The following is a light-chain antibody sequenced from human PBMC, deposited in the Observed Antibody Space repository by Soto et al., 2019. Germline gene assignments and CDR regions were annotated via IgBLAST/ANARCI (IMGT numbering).Light chain of an antibody. CDR2: AAS. Sequence: DIQVAQSPSSLSASVGDRVTITCRTSQAINRYLNWYQQTPGRAPKLLIYAASILYSGVPPRFSGSGVGTYFTLTINGLQPEDFTAYYCQQTYDTPITFGQGTRLDI. CDR3: QQTYDTPIT. V-gene: IGKV1-39*01. J-gene: IGKJ5*01. CDR1: QAINRY.